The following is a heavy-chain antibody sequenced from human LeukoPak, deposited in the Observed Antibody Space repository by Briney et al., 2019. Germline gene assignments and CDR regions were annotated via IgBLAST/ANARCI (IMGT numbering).Heavy chain of an antibody. CDR3: ARDSYYYDSSGYYYPNWFDP. Sequence: PSETLSLTCTVSGGSTSSHYWSWIRQPPGKGLEWIGYIYYSGSTNYNPSLKSRVTISVDTSKNQFSLKLSSVTAADTAVYYCARDSYYYDSSGYYYPNWFDPWGQGTLVTVSS. CDR2: IYYSGST. CDR1: GGSTSSHY. J-gene: IGHJ5*02. D-gene: IGHD3-22*01. V-gene: IGHV4-59*11.